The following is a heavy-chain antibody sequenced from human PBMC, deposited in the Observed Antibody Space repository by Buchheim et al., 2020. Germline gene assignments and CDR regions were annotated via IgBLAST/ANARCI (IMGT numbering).Heavy chain of an antibody. V-gene: IGHV4-30-4*01. CDR1: GDSFSSGDHF. Sequence: QVQLQDSGPGLVKPSQTLSLTCTVSGDSFSSGDHFWSWIRHPPGKGLEWVGYISYRGSTFSNPSLKSRVTISLDSSKNQFSLGLSSVTAADTAVYYCARGAGYCGGGSCYSLRYFDYWGQGTL. CDR2: ISYRGST. CDR3: ARGAGYCGGGSCYSLRYFDY. D-gene: IGHD2-15*01. J-gene: IGHJ4*02.